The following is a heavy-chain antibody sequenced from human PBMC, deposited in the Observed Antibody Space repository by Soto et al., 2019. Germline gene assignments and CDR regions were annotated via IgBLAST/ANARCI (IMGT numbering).Heavy chain of an antibody. CDR3: ARESPGCSGGSCYRYFQH. CDR2: IWYDGSNK. D-gene: IGHD2-15*01. V-gene: IGHV3-33*01. J-gene: IGHJ1*01. CDR1: GFTFSSYG. Sequence: GGSLRLSCAASGFTFSSYGMHWVRQAPGKGLEWVAVIWYDGSNKYYADSVKGRFTISRDNSKNTLYLQMNSLRAEDTAVYYCARESPGCSGGSCYRYFQHWGQGTLVTVSS.